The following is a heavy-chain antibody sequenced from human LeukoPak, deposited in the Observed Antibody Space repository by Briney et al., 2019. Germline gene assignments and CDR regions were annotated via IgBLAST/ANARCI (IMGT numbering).Heavy chain of an antibody. CDR1: GGTFSSYA. D-gene: IGHD6-6*01. Sequence: ASVKVSCKASGGTFSSYAISWVRQAPGQGLEWMGGIIPIFGTANYAQKFQGRVTITTDESTSTAYIELSSLRSEDTAVYYCARDSLRYSSSSRWFDPWGQGTLVTVSS. CDR2: IIPIFGTA. V-gene: IGHV1-69*05. CDR3: ARDSLRYSSSSRWFDP. J-gene: IGHJ5*02.